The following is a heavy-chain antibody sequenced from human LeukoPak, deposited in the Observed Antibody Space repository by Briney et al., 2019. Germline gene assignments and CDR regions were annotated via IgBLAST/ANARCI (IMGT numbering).Heavy chain of an antibody. CDR2: ISSSSSYI. Sequence: NPGGSLRLSCAASGFTFSSYSMNWVRQAPGKGLEWVSSISSSSSYIYYADSVKGRFTISRDNSKNTLYLQMNSLRAEDTAVYYCAKDLDYGDYGQFDYWGQGTLVTVSS. CDR3: AKDLDYGDYGQFDY. V-gene: IGHV3-21*04. CDR1: GFTFSSYS. J-gene: IGHJ4*02. D-gene: IGHD4-17*01.